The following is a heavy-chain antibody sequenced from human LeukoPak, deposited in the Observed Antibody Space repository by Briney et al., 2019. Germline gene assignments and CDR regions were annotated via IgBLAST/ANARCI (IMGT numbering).Heavy chain of an antibody. V-gene: IGHV3-30*02. CDR2: IRYDGSNK. Sequence: PGVSLRLPCAASGFTFSSYGMHWVRQAPGKGLEWVAFIRYDGSNKYYADSVKGRFTISRDNSKNTLYLQMNSLRAEDTAVYYCAKPFMVRGVPRAFDIWGQGTMVTVSS. J-gene: IGHJ3*02. CDR3: AKPFMVRGVPRAFDI. CDR1: GFTFSSYG. D-gene: IGHD3-10*01.